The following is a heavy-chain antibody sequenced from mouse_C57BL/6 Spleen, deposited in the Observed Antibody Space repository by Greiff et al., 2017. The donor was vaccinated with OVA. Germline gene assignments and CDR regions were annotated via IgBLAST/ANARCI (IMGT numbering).Heavy chain of an antibody. Sequence: QVQLQQPGAELMKPGASVKMSCKASGYTFTSYWITWVKQRPGQGLEWIGDIYPGSGSTNYNEKFKSKATLTVDTSSSTAYMQLSSLTSEDSAVYYCAISTMVTTAWFAYWGQGTLVTVSA. CDR3: AISTMVTTAWFAY. V-gene: IGHV1-55*01. CDR1: GYTFTSYW. D-gene: IGHD2-2*01. J-gene: IGHJ3*01. CDR2: IYPGSGST.